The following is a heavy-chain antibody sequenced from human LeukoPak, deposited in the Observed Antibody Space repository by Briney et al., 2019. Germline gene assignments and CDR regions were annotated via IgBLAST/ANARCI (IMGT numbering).Heavy chain of an antibody. CDR1: GYSISSGYY. CDR2: IYHSGST. CDR3: VRSDDFWSGYYGY. J-gene: IGHJ4*02. D-gene: IGHD3-3*01. V-gene: IGHV4-38-2*02. Sequence: SETLSLTCTASGYSISSGYYWGWIRQPPGKGLEWIGSIYHSGSTYYNPSLKSRVTISVDTSKNQFSLKLSSVTAADTAVYYCVRSDDFWSGYYGYWGQGTLVTVSS.